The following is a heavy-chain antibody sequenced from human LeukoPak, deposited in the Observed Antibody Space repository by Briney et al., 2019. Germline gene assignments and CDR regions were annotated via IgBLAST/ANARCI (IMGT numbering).Heavy chain of an antibody. D-gene: IGHD2-15*01. CDR1: GGSISSSSYY. CDR3: ASIHSGGGWGIGY. CDR2: IYYSGST. Sequence: SETLSLTCTVSGGSISSSSYYWGWIRQPPGKGLEWIGSIYYSGSTYYNPSLKSRVTISVDTSKNQFSLKLSSVTAADTAVYYCASIHSGGGWGIGYWGQGTLVTVSS. J-gene: IGHJ4*02. V-gene: IGHV4-39*01.